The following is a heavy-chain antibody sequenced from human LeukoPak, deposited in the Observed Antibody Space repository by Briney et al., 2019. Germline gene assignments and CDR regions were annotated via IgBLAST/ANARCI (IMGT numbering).Heavy chain of an antibody. J-gene: IGHJ6*02. V-gene: IGHV3-73*01. CDR2: IRSKANNYAT. CDR1: EFTFSSYG. CDR3: AKDRTELYYYGMDV. Sequence: GRSLRLSCAASEFTFSSYGMHWVRQASGKGLEWVGRIRSKANNYATAYTASVKGRFTVSRDDSKNTTYLQMNSLKTEDTAVYYCAKDRTELYYYGMDVWGQGTTVTVSS. D-gene: IGHD1-26*01.